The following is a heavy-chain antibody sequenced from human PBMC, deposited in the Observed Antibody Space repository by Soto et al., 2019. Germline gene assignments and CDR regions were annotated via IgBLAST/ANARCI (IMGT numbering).Heavy chain of an antibody. CDR1: GYTFTSYG. Sequence: ASLKVPCKASGYTFTSYGISWVPQASGQGRELMGWISAYNGNPHYAQKLQGRVTMTTDTSTSTAYLELRSLRSDDTAVYYCARPWLRYYYGMDVWG. D-gene: IGHD5-12*01. V-gene: IGHV1-18*01. CDR2: ISAYNGNP. CDR3: ARPWLRYYYGMDV. J-gene: IGHJ6*02.